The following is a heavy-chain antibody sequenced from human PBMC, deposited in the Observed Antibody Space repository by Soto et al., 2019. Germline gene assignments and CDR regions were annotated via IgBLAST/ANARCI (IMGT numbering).Heavy chain of an antibody. Sequence: GCLRRTCAASGFTFSSYWMSWVRQAPGKGLEWVAIIKQDGSEKYYVDSVKGRFTISRDNAKNSLYMQMNSLRAEDTTLYYCAMIQWELLHEDAFDIWGQGTMVTVSS. CDR2: IKQDGSEK. J-gene: IGHJ3*02. CDR1: GFTFSSYW. CDR3: AMIQWELLHEDAFDI. V-gene: IGHV3-7*01. D-gene: IGHD1-26*01.